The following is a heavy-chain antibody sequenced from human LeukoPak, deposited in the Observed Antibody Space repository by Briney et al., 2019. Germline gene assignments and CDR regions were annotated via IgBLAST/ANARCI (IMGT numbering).Heavy chain of an antibody. CDR3: ARDFSYYDSSGLFDP. D-gene: IGHD3-22*01. J-gene: IGHJ5*02. Sequence: ASVKVSCKASGGTFSSYAISCVRQAPGQGLGWMGGIIPIFGTANYAQKFQGRVTITTAESTSTAYMELSSLRSEDTAVYYCARDFSYYDSSGLFDPWGQGTLVTVSS. V-gene: IGHV1-69*05. CDR2: IIPIFGTA. CDR1: GGTFSSYA.